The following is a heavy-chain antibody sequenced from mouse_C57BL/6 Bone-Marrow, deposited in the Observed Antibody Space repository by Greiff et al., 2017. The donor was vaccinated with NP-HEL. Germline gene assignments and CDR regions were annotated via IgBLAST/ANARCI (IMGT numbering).Heavy chain of an antibody. J-gene: IGHJ2*01. CDR3: ARRDYYGSSYDY. CDR2: IDPSDSYT. Sequence: VQLQQPGAELVMPGASVKLSCKASGYTFTSYWMHWVKQRPGQGLEWIGEIDPSDSYTNYNQKLKGKSTLTVDKSSSTAYMQLSSLTSEDSAVYYCARRDYYGSSYDYWGQGTTLTVSS. D-gene: IGHD1-1*01. CDR1: GYTFTSYW. V-gene: IGHV1-69*01.